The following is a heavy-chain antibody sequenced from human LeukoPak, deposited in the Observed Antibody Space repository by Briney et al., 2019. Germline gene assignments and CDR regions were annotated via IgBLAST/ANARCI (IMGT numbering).Heavy chain of an antibody. CDR2: ISGSGGST. D-gene: IGHD4-17*01. V-gene: IGHV3-23*01. Sequence: PGGSLRLSCAASGFTFRDYTMSWVRQAPGKGLEWVSAISGSGGSTYYADSVKGRFTISRDNSKNTLYLQMNSLRAEDTAVYYCAKTIDYGDYVSVGMYYFDYWGQGTLVTVSS. CDR1: GFTFRDYT. J-gene: IGHJ4*02. CDR3: AKTIDYGDYVSVGMYYFDY.